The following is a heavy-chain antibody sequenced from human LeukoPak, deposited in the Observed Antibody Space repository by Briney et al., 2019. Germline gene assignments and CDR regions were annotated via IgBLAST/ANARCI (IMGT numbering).Heavy chain of an antibody. CDR2: INYSGSA. V-gene: IGHV4-59*08. Sequence: SETLSLTCTVSGDSINSAYWSWMRQPPGKGREWIVYINYSGSASYNPSLKSRGTMSVDTSTNQFSLKLSSVTAADTAVYYCARRKGRGPNKDWFDPWGQGTLVTVSS. CDR1: GDSINSAY. CDR3: ARRKGRGPNKDWFDP. J-gene: IGHJ5*02. D-gene: IGHD1/OR15-1a*01.